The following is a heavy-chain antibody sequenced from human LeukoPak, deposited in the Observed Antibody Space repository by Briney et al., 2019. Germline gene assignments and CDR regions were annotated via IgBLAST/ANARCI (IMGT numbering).Heavy chain of an antibody. CDR1: RYTFTSYY. Sequence: ASVKVSCKASRYTFTSYYIHWVRQAPGQGLEWMGIINPSIGSTIYSQKLQGRVTMTTDTSTSTAYMELRSLRSDDTAVYYCARLAAADYYYYYMDVWGKGTTVTVSS. J-gene: IGHJ6*03. CDR2: INPSIGST. D-gene: IGHD6-13*01. CDR3: ARLAAADYYYYYMDV. V-gene: IGHV1-46*01.